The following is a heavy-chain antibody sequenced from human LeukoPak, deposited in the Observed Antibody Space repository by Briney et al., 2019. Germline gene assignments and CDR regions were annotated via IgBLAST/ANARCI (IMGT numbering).Heavy chain of an antibody. CDR2: IYHSGST. V-gene: IGHV4-4*02. CDR3: ASRYFDWTRSSYGMDV. D-gene: IGHD3-9*01. J-gene: IGHJ6*04. Sequence: SETLSLTCAVSGGSISSSNWWSWVRQPPGKGLEWIGEIYHSGSTNYNPSLKSRATISVDKSKNQFSLKLSSVTAADTAVYYCASRYFDWTRSSYGMDVWGKGTTVTVSS. CDR1: GGSISSSNW.